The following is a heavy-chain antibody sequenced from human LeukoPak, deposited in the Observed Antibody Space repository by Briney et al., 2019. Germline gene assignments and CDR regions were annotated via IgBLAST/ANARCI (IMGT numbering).Heavy chain of an antibody. J-gene: IGHJ5*02. CDR1: GYTFTGYY. V-gene: IGHV1-2*04. CDR3: ARASSTSSNWSDP. D-gene: IGHD2-2*01. CDR2: INPNSGGT. Sequence: ASVKVSCKASGYTFTGYYMHWVRQAPGQGLEWMGWINPNSGGTNYAQKFQGWVTMTRDTSISTAYMELSRLRSDDTAVYYCARASSTSSNWSDPWGQGTLVTVSS.